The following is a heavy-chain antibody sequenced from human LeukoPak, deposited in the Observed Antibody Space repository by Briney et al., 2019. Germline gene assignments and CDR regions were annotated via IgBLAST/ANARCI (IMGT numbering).Heavy chain of an antibody. CDR2: INQDGSEN. V-gene: IGHV3-7*01. D-gene: IGHD2-2*01. Sequence: GGSLGLSCAASGFTFNSYWMSWVRQAPGKGLEWVANINQDGSENYYLDSVKGRFTISRDNAKNSLYLQMNSLRAEDTAVYYCARGPLGYCSVTSCSFDSWGQGTLVTVSS. CDR3: ARGPLGYCSVTSCSFDS. CDR1: GFTFNSYW. J-gene: IGHJ4*02.